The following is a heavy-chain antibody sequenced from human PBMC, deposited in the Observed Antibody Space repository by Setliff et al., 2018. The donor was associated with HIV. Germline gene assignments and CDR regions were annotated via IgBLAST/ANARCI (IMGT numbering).Heavy chain of an antibody. Sequence: SETLSLTCAVYGGSFSGYYWSWIRQPPGKGLEWIGEINHSGSTNYKPSLKSRVTISVDMSKNLVSLKVSSVTAADTAVYYCARGGSEWLPFDYWGQGTLVTVSS. CDR1: GGSFSGYY. D-gene: IGHD3-3*01. V-gene: IGHV4-34*01. J-gene: IGHJ4*02. CDR2: INHSGST. CDR3: ARGGSEWLPFDY.